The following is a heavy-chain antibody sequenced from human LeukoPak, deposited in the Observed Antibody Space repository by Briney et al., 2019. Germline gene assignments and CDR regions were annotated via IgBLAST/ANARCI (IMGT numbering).Heavy chain of an antibody. CDR1: GFTFSSYA. J-gene: IGHJ1*01. Sequence: PGRSLRLSCAASGFTFSSYAMHWVRQAPGKGLEWVAVISYDGSNKYYADSVKGRFTISRDNAKNSLYLQMNSLRAEDTALYYCAKDIRHAQQHWGQGTLVTVSS. CDR2: ISYDGSNK. CDR3: AKDIRHAQQH. V-gene: IGHV3-30-3*01. D-gene: IGHD2-2*01.